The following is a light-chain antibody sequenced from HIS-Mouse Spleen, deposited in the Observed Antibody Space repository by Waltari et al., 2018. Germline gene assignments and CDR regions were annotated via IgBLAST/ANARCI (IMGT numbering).Light chain of an antibody. CDR1: RSEGGSYHL. Sequence: QSALTQPASVSGSPGQSITISCTGTRSEGGSYHLVSLYQPHPGKAPKLMIYAGSKRPSGVSNRLPGSKSGNTASLTISGVQAEDEADYYCCSYAGSSTFEVFGGGTKLTVL. CDR3: CSYAGSSTFEV. CDR2: AGS. V-gene: IGLV2-23*03. J-gene: IGLJ2*01.